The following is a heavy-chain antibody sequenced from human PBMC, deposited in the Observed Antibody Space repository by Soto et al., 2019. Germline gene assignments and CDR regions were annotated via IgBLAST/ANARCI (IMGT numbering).Heavy chain of an antibody. J-gene: IGHJ4*02. CDR3: ANLYNWNDDVGADY. CDR1: GFTFSNCV. V-gene: IGHV3-23*01. Sequence: EVQLLESGGGLVQPRESLRLSCTASGFTFSNCVMNWVSQAPGKGLEWVSAISGSGGSTYYADSVKGRFTISRDNSKNTLYLQMNSLRADDTAVYYCANLYNWNDDVGADYWGQGTLVTVSS. CDR2: ISGSGGST. D-gene: IGHD1-20*01.